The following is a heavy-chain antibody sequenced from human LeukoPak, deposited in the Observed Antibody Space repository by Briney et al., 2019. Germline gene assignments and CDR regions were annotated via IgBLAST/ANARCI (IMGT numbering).Heavy chain of an antibody. V-gene: IGHV3-30*04. CDR1: GFTFSNYA. Sequence: SGGSLRLSCAASGFTFSNYAMHWVRQAPGKGLEWVAIVSHDGRNQYYAESVKGRFTISRDSSKNTVSLQMNSLRAGDSALYYCGRDPSARVTIDFWGQGTLVTVS. D-gene: IGHD5-24*01. CDR2: VSHDGRNQ. CDR3: GRDPSARVTIDF. J-gene: IGHJ4*02.